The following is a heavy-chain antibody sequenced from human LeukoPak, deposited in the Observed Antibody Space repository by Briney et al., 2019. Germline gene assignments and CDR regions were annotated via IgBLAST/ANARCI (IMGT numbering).Heavy chain of an antibody. CDR1: GYTSTSYD. V-gene: IGHV1-8*01. Sequence: ASVKVSRKASGYTSTSYDINWVRQGTGQGLERMGWMNPKSGKTGYAQKFQGRVTMTRDTSISTAYMELSSLRSEDTSVYYCARMSYYDSSGDNWFDPGGQGTLVTVSS. CDR3: ARMSYYDSSGDNWFDP. J-gene: IGHJ5*02. CDR2: MNPKSGKT. D-gene: IGHD3-22*01.